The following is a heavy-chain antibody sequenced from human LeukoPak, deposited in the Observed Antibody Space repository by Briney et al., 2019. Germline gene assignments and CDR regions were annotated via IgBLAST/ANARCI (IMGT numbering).Heavy chain of an antibody. D-gene: IGHD4-17*01. V-gene: IGHV3-66*01. CDR3: AREAVTRSYFDY. CDR2: IYSGGST. J-gene: IGHJ4*02. CDR1: GFTVSTNY. Sequence: GGSLRLSCAASGFTVSTNYINWVRQAPGKGLEWVSVIYSGGSTYYAESVKGRFTISRDNSKNTLYLQMNSLRAEDTAVYYCAREAVTRSYFDYWGQGTLVTVSS.